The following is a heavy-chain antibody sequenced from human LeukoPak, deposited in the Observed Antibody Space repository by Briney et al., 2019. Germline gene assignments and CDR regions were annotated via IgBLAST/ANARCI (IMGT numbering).Heavy chain of an antibody. D-gene: IGHD3-22*01. CDR2: ISYDGSNK. V-gene: IGHV3-30*01. CDR3: ARVPYYYDSSGYLV. CDR1: GFTFSSYA. J-gene: IGHJ4*02. Sequence: GGSLRLSCAASGFTFSSYAMHWVRQAPGKGLEWVAVISYDGSNKYYADSVKDRFTITRDNSKNTLYLQMNSLRAEDTAVYYCARVPYYYDSSGYLVWGQGTLVTVSS.